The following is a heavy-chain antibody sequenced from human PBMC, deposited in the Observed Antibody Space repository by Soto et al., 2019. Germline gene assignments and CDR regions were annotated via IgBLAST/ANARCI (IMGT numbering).Heavy chain of an antibody. J-gene: IGHJ4*02. D-gene: IGHD2-2*01. CDR2: ISGSGGTT. CDR1: GFTFSSYA. Sequence: EVQLLESGGGLVQPGGSLRRSCAASGFTFSSYAMSWVRQAPGKGLEWVSDISGSGGTTYYADSVKGRFTIPRDNSKNKLYLQMNSLRPEDTALYYCAKELYCNRNSRYGVDYRGQGTLVSVSS. CDR3: AKELYCNRNSRYGVDY. V-gene: IGHV3-23*01.